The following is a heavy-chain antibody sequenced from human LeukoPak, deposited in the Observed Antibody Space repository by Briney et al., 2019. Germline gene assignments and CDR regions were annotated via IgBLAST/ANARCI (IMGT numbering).Heavy chain of an antibody. CDR1: GFTFHTYS. CDR3: ARGSDYGDLEPPY. CDR2: ISSSSNYI. D-gene: IGHD4-17*01. Sequence: GGSLRLSCAASGFTFHTYSMNWVRQTPGKGLEWVSSISSSSNYIYYADPVRGRFTISRDNAKNSLYLQMNSLRAEDTAVYYCARGSDYGDLEPPYWGQGTLVTVSS. J-gene: IGHJ4*02. V-gene: IGHV3-21*01.